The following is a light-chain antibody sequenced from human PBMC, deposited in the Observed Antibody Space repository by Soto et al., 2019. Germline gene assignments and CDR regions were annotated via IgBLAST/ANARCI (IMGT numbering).Light chain of an antibody. CDR3: QQYGSSPALT. CDR2: GAS. V-gene: IGKV3-20*01. CDR1: QSVSSSY. Sequence: EIVLTQSPGTLSLSPGERATLSFRASQSVSSSYLAWYQQKPGQAPRLLIYGASSRATGIPDRFSGSGSGTDFTLTISRLEPEDFAVYYCQQYGSSPALTFGGGT. J-gene: IGKJ4*01.